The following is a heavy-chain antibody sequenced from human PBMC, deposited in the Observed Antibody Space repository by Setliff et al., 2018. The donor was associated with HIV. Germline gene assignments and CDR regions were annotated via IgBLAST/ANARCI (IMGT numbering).Heavy chain of an antibody. Sequence: SETLSLTCTVSGGSITSTTYYWGWIRQPPGKGLEWIGSIYYSGSTNYNPSLKSRVTISVDTSKNQFSLKLSSVAATDTAVYYCARDDRCSGDTCYYYWGQGALVTVSS. CDR1: GGSITSTTYY. V-gene: IGHV4-39*07. CDR2: IYYSGST. J-gene: IGHJ4*02. D-gene: IGHD2-15*01. CDR3: ARDDRCSGDTCYYY.